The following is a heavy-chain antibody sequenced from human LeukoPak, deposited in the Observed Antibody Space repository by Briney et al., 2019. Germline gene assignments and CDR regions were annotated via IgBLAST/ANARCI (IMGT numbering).Heavy chain of an antibody. J-gene: IGHJ6*03. CDR1: GYTFTGYY. CDR3: ARTTDYTNYYYYMDV. D-gene: IGHD4-11*01. CDR2: INPNSGGT. Sequence: ASVKVSCKASGYTFTGYYMHWVRQAPGQGLEWMGWINPNSGGTNYAQKFQGRVTMTRDTSISTAYMELSSLRSEDTAVYYCARTTDYTNYYYYMDVWGKGTTVTVSS. V-gene: IGHV1-2*02.